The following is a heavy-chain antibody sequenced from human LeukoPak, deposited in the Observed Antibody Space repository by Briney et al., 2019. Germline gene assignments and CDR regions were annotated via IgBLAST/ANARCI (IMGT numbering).Heavy chain of an antibody. CDR1: GGSISSSSYY. CDR2: IYYSGST. Sequence: SETLSLTCTVSGGSISSSSYYWGWIRQPPGKGLEWIGSIYYSGSTYYNPSLKSRVTISVDTSKNQFSLKLSSVTAADTAVYYCARRNSGWYYYYWGQGTLVTVSS. V-gene: IGHV4-39*07. D-gene: IGHD6-19*01. J-gene: IGHJ4*02. CDR3: ARRNSGWYYYY.